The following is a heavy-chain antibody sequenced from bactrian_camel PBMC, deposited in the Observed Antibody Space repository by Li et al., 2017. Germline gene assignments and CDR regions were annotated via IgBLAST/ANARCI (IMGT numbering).Heavy chain of an antibody. V-gene: IGHV3S1*01. Sequence: HVQLVESGGGLVQPGGSLRLSCAASGFTFSSYWMDWVRQAPGKGLEWVSTINSGGDWTYYTDSVKGRFTISRDNAKNTLYLQMNSLKPEDTATYYCAADPWKCSGAYWPRRYWGQGTQVTVS. CDR3: AADPWKCSGAYWPRRY. CDR2: INSGGDWT. D-gene: IGHD2*01. CDR1: GFTFSSYW. J-gene: IGHJ4*01.